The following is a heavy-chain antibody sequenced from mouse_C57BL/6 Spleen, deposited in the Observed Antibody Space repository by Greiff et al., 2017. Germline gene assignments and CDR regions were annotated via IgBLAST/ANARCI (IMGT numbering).Heavy chain of an antibody. V-gene: IGHV1-76*01. J-gene: IGHJ1*03. CDR2: IYPGSGNT. D-gene: IGHD1-1*01. CDR1: GYTFTDYY. CDR3: AREEKFITTVVGYFDV. Sequence: QVQLQQSGAELVRPGASVKLSCKASGYTFTDYYINWVKQRPGQGLEWIARIYPGSGNTYYNAKFKGKATLTAEKSSSTAYMQLSSLTSEDSAVYFCAREEKFITTVVGYFDVWGTGTTVTVSS.